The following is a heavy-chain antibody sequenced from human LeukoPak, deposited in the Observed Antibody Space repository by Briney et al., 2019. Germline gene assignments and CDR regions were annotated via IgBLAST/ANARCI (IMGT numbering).Heavy chain of an antibody. CDR3: AREGAGAFDI. CDR2: ISSSSSYI. CDR1: GFTFSSYS. J-gene: IGHJ3*02. Sequence: GGSLRLSCAASGFTFSSYSMNWVRQAPGKGLEWVSSISSSSSYIYYADPVKGRFTISRDNAKNSLYLQMNSLRAEDTAVYYCAREGAGAFDIWGQGTMVTVSS. D-gene: IGHD1-26*01. V-gene: IGHV3-21*01.